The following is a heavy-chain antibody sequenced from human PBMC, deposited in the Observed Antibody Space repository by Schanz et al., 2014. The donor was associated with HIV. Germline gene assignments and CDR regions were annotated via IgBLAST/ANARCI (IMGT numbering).Heavy chain of an antibody. CDR2: FIPIFGTT. V-gene: IGHV1-69*13. Sequence: QVQLVLSGAEVKRPGASVKVSCKASGYTFTSYGITWVRQAPGQGLEWMGGFIPIFGTTNYAQKFQGGVTITADESTSTTYLELSSRRSEDAAVYYCASQYSNYDSSRRYHWYFDLWGRGTLVTVSS. J-gene: IGHJ2*01. CDR1: GYTFTSYG. CDR3: ASQYSNYDSSRRYHWYFDL. D-gene: IGHD4-4*01.